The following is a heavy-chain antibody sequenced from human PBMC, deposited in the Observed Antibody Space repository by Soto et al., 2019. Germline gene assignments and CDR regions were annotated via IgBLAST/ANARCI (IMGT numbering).Heavy chain of an antibody. CDR1: GYTFTSYG. CDR3: ARDREYQLLNAFDI. J-gene: IGHJ3*02. Sequence: ASVKVSCKASGYTFTSYGISWVRQAPGQGLEWMGWISAYNGNTNYAQKLQGRVTMTTDTSTSTAYMELRSLRSDDTAVYYCARDREYQLLNAFDIWGQGTTVTVSS. CDR2: ISAYNGNT. D-gene: IGHD2-2*01. V-gene: IGHV1-18*01.